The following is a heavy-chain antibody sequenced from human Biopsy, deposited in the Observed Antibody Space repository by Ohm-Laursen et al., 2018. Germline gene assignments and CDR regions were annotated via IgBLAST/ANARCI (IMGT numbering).Heavy chain of an antibody. Sequence: SLRLSCTASGFNFTDYYMTWIRQAPGKGLEWVSHISNSGSIIYYAGSVKGRFIISRDNAKNSLYLQMNSLRAEDTAVYYCASRGYTDGDYDYWGQGTLVTVSS. V-gene: IGHV3-11*01. CDR3: ASRGYTDGDYDY. CDR1: GFNFTDYY. J-gene: IGHJ4*02. D-gene: IGHD5-18*01. CDR2: ISNSGSII.